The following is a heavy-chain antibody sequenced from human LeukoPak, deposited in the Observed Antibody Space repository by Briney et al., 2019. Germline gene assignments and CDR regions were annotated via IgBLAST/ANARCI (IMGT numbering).Heavy chain of an antibody. CDR3: ARGRHAGGIAAAGTRYYFDY. V-gene: IGHV4-34*01. J-gene: IGHJ4*02. CDR1: GGSFSGYY. Sequence: SETLSLTCAVYGGSFSGYYWSWIRQPPGEGLEWIGEINHSGSTNYNPSLKSRVTISVDTSKNQFSLKLSSVTAADTAVYYCARGRHAGGIAAAGTRYYFDYWGQGTLVTVSS. D-gene: IGHD6-13*01. CDR2: INHSGST.